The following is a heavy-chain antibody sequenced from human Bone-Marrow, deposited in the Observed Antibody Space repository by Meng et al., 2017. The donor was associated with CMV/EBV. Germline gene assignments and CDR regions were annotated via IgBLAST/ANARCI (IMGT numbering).Heavy chain of an antibody. D-gene: IGHD5-18*01. Sequence: SETLSLTCTVSGGSISSYYWSWIRQPPGKGLEWIGYIYYSGSTNYNPSLKSRVTISVDTSKNQFPLKLSSVTAADTAVYYCARVGVDTAMGHFDYWGQGTLVTVSS. V-gene: IGHV4-59*01. CDR2: IYYSGST. CDR1: GGSISSYY. CDR3: ARVGVDTAMGHFDY. J-gene: IGHJ4*02.